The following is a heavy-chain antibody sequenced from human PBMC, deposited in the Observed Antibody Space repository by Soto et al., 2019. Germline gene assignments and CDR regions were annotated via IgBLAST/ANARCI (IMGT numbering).Heavy chain of an antibody. J-gene: IGHJ4*02. CDR3: ARDGYGVSGHGNDF. D-gene: IGHD4-17*01. Sequence: GVSVEVCSEACGDGFASCVRSWARHAHGQGLEWMGWISANNGNTNYAQKFQGRVTMTTDTSTSTAYMELRSLRSDDTAVYYCARDGYGVSGHGNDFWGKGTLVTVSS. CDR2: ISANNGNT. V-gene: IGHV1-18*01. CDR1: GDGFASCV.